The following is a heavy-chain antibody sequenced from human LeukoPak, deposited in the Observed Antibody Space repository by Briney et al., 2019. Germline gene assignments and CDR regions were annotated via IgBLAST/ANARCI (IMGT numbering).Heavy chain of an antibody. CDR2: INHSGST. CDR3: ASWYSSGWSLEY. Sequence: PSETLSLTCAVYGGSFSGYYWSWIRQPPGKGLEWIGEINHSGSTNYNPSLKCRVTISVDTSKNQFSLKLSSVTAADTAVYYCASWYSSGWSLEYWGQGTLVTVSS. V-gene: IGHV4-34*01. J-gene: IGHJ4*02. CDR1: GGSFSGYY. D-gene: IGHD6-19*01.